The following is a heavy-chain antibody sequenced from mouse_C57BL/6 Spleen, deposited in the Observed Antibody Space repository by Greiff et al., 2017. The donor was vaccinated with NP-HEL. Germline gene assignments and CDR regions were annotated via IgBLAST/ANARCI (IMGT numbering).Heavy chain of an antibody. V-gene: IGHV7-3*01. J-gene: IGHJ4*01. CDR3: ARDKDYDAMDY. Sequence: EVQVVESGGGLVQPGGSLSLSCAASGFTFTDYYMSWVRQPPGKALEWLGFIRHKANGYTTEYSASVKGRFTISRDNSQSILYLHRSALRAEDSATYYCARDKDYDAMDYWGQGTSVTVSS. CDR1: GFTFTDYY. CDR2: IRHKANGYTT.